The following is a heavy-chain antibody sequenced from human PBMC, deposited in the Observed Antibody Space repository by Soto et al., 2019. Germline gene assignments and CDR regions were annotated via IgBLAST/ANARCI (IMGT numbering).Heavy chain of an antibody. CDR2: IIPIFGTA. J-gene: IGHJ6*02. D-gene: IGHD3-22*01. CDR1: GGSISSYA. CDR3: ARAKPYYDSSGYYYGYYGMDV. Sequence: ASVKRCCKACGGSISSYAIIWVRQAPGQGLEWMGGIIPIFGTANYAQKFQGRVTITVDESTSTAYMELSSLRSEDTAVYYCARAKPYYDSSGYYYGYYGMDVWGQGTTVNVSS. V-gene: IGHV1-69*01.